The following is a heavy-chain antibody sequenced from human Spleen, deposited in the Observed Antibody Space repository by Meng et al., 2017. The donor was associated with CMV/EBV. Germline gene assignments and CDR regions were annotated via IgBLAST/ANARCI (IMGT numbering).Heavy chain of an antibody. CDR1: CIRSSSYY. Sequence: CIRSSSYYWGWIRQPPVKGLEWIRSIYYSGSTYYNPSLKSRVTISVDASKNQFSLKLSSVTAADTAVYYCARRASGDYSKRHSQIDYWGQGTLVTVSS. CDR3: ARRASGDYSKRHSQIDY. V-gene: IGHV4-39*01. J-gene: IGHJ4*02. D-gene: IGHD4-11*01. CDR2: IYYSGST.